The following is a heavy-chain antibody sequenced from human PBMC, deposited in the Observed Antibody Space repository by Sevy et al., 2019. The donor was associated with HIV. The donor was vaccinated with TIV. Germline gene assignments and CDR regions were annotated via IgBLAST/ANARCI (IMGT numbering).Heavy chain of an antibody. J-gene: IGHJ4*02. D-gene: IGHD3-16*02. CDR1: GFTFSNAW. Sequence: GGSLRLSCAASGFTFSNAWMSWVRQAPGKGLEWVGRIKSKTDGGTTDYAAPVKGRFTISRDDSKNTLYLQMNSLKTEDTAGYYCTTFTVWGSYRLEKLDYWGQGTLVTVSS. CDR2: IKSKTDGGTT. V-gene: IGHV3-15*01. CDR3: TTFTVWGSYRLEKLDY.